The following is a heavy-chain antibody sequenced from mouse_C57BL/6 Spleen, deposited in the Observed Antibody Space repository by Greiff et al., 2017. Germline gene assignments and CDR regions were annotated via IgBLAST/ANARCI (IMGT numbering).Heavy chain of an antibody. CDR1: GYTFTDYN. J-gene: IGHJ1*03. CDR2: INPNNGGT. CDR3: ARGNYYYGNYWYFDV. D-gene: IGHD2-1*01. Sequence: VQLQQSGPELVKPGASVKIPCKASGYTFTDYNMDWVKQSHGKSLEWIGDINPNNGGTIYNQKFKGKATLTVDKSSSTAYMELRSLTSEDTAVYYCARGNYYYGNYWYFDVWGTGTTVTVSS. V-gene: IGHV1-18*01.